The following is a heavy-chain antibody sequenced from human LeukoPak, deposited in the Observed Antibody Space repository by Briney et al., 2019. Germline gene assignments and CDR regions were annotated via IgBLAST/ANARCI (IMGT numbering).Heavy chain of an antibody. J-gene: IGHJ6*02. V-gene: IGHV1-8*01. CDR2: MNPNSGNT. CDR1: GYTFTSYD. CDR3: ARDSARIAAAGIYYYGMDV. Sequence: ASVKVSCKASGYTFTSYDINWVRQATGQGLEWMGWMNPNSGNTGYAQKFQGRVTMTRNTSISTAYMELSSLRSEDTAVYYCARDSARIAAAGIYYYGMDVWGQGTTVTVSS. D-gene: IGHD6-13*01.